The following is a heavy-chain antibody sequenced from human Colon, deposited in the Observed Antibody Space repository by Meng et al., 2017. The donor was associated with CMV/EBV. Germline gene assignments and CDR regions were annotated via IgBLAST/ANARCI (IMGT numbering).Heavy chain of an antibody. V-gene: IGHV2-5*01. CDR1: GFSLNTGTVA. Sequence: FAGFSLNTGTVAVGWFRQPPGKALEWLALFYWNDDQRYSPSLRNRLTLTKDTSKNQLVLTMTNMDPVDTGTYFCAHRRTIFGGFDPWGQGSLVTVSS. CDR2: FYWNDDQ. J-gene: IGHJ5*02. CDR3: AHRRTIFGGFDP. D-gene: IGHD3-3*01.